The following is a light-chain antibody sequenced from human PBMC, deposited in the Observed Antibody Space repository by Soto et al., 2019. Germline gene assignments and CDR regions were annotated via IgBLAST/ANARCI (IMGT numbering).Light chain of an antibody. CDR2: EVI. CDR1: SSDVGGYNY. Sequence: QSALTQPPSVSGSPGQSVTISCTGTSSDVGGYNYVSWYQHHPGKAPKLMIYEVIRRPSGVPDRFSGSKSGNTASLTVSGLQAEDEADYYCSSYAGSNNLVFGGGTKLTVL. J-gene: IGLJ2*01. CDR3: SSYAGSNNLV. V-gene: IGLV2-8*01.